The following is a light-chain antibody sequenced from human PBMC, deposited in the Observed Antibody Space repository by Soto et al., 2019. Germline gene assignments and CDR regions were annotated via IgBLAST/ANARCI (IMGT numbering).Light chain of an antibody. CDR1: SGHSSYA. J-gene: IGLJ2*01. V-gene: IGLV4-69*01. CDR2: LNSDGSH. CDR3: QTWGTGPVV. Sequence: QPVLTQSPSASASLGASVKVTCTLSSGHSSYAIAWHQQQPEKGPRYLMKLNSDGSHNKGDRIPDRFSGSSSGAERYLTISSLQSEDEADYYCQTWGTGPVVFGGGTQLTVL.